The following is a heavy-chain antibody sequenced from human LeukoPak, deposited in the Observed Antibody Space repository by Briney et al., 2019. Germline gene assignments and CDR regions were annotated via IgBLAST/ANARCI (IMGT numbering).Heavy chain of an antibody. Sequence: PSETLSLTCTVSGYSISSGYYWGWIRQAPGKGLEWIGSIYNSGSTYYNPSLKSRVTISVDMSKNQFSLKMSSVTAADTAVYYCARAYRSSGYSNWFDPWGQGTLVTVSS. D-gene: IGHD6-13*01. CDR1: GYSISSGYY. J-gene: IGHJ5*02. CDR2: IYNSGST. V-gene: IGHV4-38-2*02. CDR3: ARAYRSSGYSNWFDP.